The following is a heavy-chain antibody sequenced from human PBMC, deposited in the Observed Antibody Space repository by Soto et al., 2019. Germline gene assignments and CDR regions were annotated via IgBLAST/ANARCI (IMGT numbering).Heavy chain of an antibody. D-gene: IGHD4-17*01. V-gene: IGHV3-43*01. CDR2: ISWDGGST. Sequence: GGSLRLSCAASGFTFDDYTMHWVRQAPGKGLEWVSLISWDGGSTYYADSVKGRFTIPRDNSKNSLYLQMNSLRTEDTALYYCAKGHLTTPVNYYGMDVWGQGTTVTVSS. CDR3: AKGHLTTPVNYYGMDV. CDR1: GFTFDDYT. J-gene: IGHJ6*02.